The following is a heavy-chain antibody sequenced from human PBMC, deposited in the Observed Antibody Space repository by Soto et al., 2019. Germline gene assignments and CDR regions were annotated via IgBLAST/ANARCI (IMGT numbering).Heavy chain of an antibody. J-gene: IGHJ4*02. V-gene: IGHV2-5*01. CDR1: GFSLSTTGVA. CDR3: AHAGDYDLLTFDH. Sequence: SGPTLVNPTQTLTLTCTFSGFSLSTTGVAVGWIRQSPRRALEWLAVIFWNDYKTYSPSLESRLTITKDTSKNQVVLSMTNVDPVDTATYFCAHAGDYDLLTFDHWGPGTLVTVSS. CDR2: IFWNDYK. D-gene: IGHD4-17*01.